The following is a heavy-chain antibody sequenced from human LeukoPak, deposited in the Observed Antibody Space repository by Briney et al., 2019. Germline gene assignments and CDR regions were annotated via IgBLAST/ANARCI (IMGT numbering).Heavy chain of an antibody. CDR3: AKDLAGCSDS. J-gene: IGHJ4*02. CDR1: GFTFSSFP. D-gene: IGHD2-8*01. CDR2: ITGSGGST. Sequence: GRSLRLSCAASGFTFSSFPMTWVSLAPGKGLEWVSTITGSGGSTYYAESVKGRFTISRDNSKNTLYLQMNSLRGEDTALYFCAKDLAGCSDSWGQGTLVTVSS. V-gene: IGHV3-23*01.